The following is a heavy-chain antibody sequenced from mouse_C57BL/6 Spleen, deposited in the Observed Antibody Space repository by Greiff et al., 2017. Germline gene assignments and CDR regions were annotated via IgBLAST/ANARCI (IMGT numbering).Heavy chain of an antibody. J-gene: IGHJ1*03. CDR3: ARSSTMVTTEWYFDV. D-gene: IGHD2-2*01. CDR2: INPGSGGT. V-gene: IGHV1-54*01. CDR1: GYAFTNYL. Sequence: QVQLQQSGAELVRPGTSVKVSCKASGYAFTNYLIEWVKQRPGQGLEWIGVINPGSGGTNYNEKFKGKATLTADKSSSTAYMQLSSLTSEDSAVYFCARSSTMVTTEWYFDVWGTGTTVTVSS.